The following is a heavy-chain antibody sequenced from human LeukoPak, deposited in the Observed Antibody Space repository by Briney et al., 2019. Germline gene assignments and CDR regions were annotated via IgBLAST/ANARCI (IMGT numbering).Heavy chain of an antibody. CDR1: GFTFSSYS. V-gene: IGHV3-21*01. J-gene: IGHJ4*02. D-gene: IGHD3-10*01. CDR2: ISSSSSYI. Sequence: PGGSLRLSCAASGFTFSSYSMNWVRQAPGKGLEWVSSISSSSSYIYYADSVKGRFTISRDNAKNSLYLQMNSLRAEDTAAYYCASMEFGTGSGSYPTPIDYWGQGTLVTVSA. CDR3: ASMEFGTGSGSYPTPIDY.